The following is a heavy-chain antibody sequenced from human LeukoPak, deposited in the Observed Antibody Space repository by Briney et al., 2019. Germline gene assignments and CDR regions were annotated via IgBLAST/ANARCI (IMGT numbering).Heavy chain of an antibody. J-gene: IGHJ4*02. D-gene: IGHD3-22*01. CDR2: ISSSSSYI. CDR1: GFTFSSYS. Sequence: GGSLRLSCAASGFTFSSYSMNWVRQAPGKGLEWVPSISSSSSYIYYADSVKGRFTISRDNAKNSLYLQMNSLRAEDTAVYYCAREAYYYDSSGYYLDYWGQGTLVTVSS. CDR3: AREAYYYDSSGYYLDY. V-gene: IGHV3-21*01.